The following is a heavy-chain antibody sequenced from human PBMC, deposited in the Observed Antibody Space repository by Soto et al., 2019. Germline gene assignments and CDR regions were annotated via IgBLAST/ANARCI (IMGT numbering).Heavy chain of an antibody. V-gene: IGHV4-38-2*02. CDR1: GASIATDDC. J-gene: IGHJ4*02. CDR3: ARQPRILTGYSGHFDY. CDR2: IIQSGVA. D-gene: IGHD3-9*01. Sequence: SETLSLTCTVSGASIATDDCWGWVRQAPGKGPEWIGYIIQSGVAEYNPSLKSRVTMSLDKSNNSFSMKLASVTAADTAVYYCARQPRILTGYSGHFDYWGQGTLVTVS.